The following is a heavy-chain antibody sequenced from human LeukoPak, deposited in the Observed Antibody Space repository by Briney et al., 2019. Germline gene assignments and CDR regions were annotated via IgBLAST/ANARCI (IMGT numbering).Heavy chain of an antibody. J-gene: IGHJ6*02. D-gene: IGHD2-2*02. CDR2: ISAYNGNT. V-gene: IGHV1-18*01. CDR1: GYTFTIYG. Sequence: ASVKVSCKASGYTFTIYGISWVRQAPGQGLEWMGWISAYNGNTNYAQKLQGRVTMTTDTSTSTAYMELRSLRSDDTAVYYCRYEGYCSSTSCYSPYYYYGMDVWGQGTTVTVSS. CDR3: RYEGYCSSTSCYSPYYYYGMDV.